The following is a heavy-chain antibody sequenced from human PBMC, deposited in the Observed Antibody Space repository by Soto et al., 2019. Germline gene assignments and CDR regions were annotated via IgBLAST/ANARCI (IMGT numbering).Heavy chain of an antibody. CDR1: GYTFTSYY. J-gene: IGHJ4*02. D-gene: IGHD2-8*01. CDR2: INPSGGST. CDR3: AVTLSPDYCTNGVCYHFDY. V-gene: IGHV1-46*01. Sequence: GASVKVSCKASGYTFTSYYMHWVRQAPGQGLEWMGIINPSGGSTSYAQKFQGRVTMTRDTSTSTVYMELSSLRSEDTAVYYCAVTLSPDYCTNGVCYHFDYWGQGTLVTVSS.